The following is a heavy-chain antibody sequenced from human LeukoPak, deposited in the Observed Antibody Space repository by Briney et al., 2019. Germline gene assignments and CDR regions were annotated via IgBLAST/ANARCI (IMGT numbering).Heavy chain of an antibody. D-gene: IGHD2-15*01. CDR2: IYHRGST. V-gene: IGHV4-39*07. Sequence: PSETLSLTCTVSGGSISTSNYYWGWIRQPPGKGLEWIGSIYHRGSTFYNPSLKNLFTISVDTSKNQFSLRLSSVTAADTAVYYCARVSVEGRDTPPRFYFDYWGQGTLVTVSS. CDR1: GGSISTSNYY. CDR3: ARVSVEGRDTPPRFYFDY. J-gene: IGHJ4*02.